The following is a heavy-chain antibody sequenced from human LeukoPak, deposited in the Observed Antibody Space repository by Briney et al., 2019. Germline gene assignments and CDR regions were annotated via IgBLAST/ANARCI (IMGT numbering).Heavy chain of an antibody. CDR1: GFTFSNYA. J-gene: IGHJ4*02. V-gene: IGHV3-23*01. CDR3: AKTLPTFYGSGSYYKNPIDY. D-gene: IGHD3-10*01. CDR2: ISGSGDST. Sequence: PGGSLRLSCAASGFTFSNYAMSWVRQAPGKGLEWVSAISGSGDSTFYADSVKGRFTISRDNSKNTLYMLMNSLRAEDTAVYYCAKTLPTFYGSGSYYKNPIDYWGQGTLVTVSS.